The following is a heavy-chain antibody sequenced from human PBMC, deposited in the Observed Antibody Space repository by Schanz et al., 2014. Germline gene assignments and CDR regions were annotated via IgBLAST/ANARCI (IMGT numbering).Heavy chain of an antibody. Sequence: EVQLVESGGGLVQPGGSLRLSCAASGYTFSSNAMSWVRQAPGKGLEWVSTISGSGGSTYYADSVKGLFTISRDNTKITLSLQLNSLRADDTAVYYCAKHLYQYNYYGMDVWGQGTRVTVSS. CDR3: AKHLYQYNYYGMDV. CDR2: ISGSGGST. D-gene: IGHD2-2*02. V-gene: IGHV3-23*04. J-gene: IGHJ6*02. CDR1: GYTFSSNA.